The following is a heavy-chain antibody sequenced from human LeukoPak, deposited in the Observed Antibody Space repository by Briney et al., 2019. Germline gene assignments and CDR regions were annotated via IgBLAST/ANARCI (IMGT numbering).Heavy chain of an antibody. J-gene: IGHJ6*03. Sequence: SETLSLTCTVSGGSISSYYWSWIRQPAGKGLEWIGRIYTSGSTYYNPSLKSRVTISVDTSKNQFSLKLSSVTAADTAVYYCARVSSSSSWYSPPNYYYYYMDVWGKGTTVTVSS. V-gene: IGHV4-4*07. D-gene: IGHD6-13*01. CDR3: ARVSSSSSWYSPPNYYYYYMDV. CDR2: IYTSGST. CDR1: GGSISSYY.